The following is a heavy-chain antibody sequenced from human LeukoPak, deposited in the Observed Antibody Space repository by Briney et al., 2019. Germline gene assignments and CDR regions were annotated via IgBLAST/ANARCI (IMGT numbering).Heavy chain of an antibody. CDR1: GGTFISYA. CDR3: ARQSYSSSWGSYYFDF. J-gene: IGHJ4*02. CDR2: IIPIFGTA. V-gene: IGHV1-69*05. D-gene: IGHD6-13*01. Sequence: ASVKVSCKASGGTFISYAISWVRQAPGQGLEWMGGIIPIFGTANYAQKFQGRVTITTDESTSTAYMELSNLRSEDTAVYYCARQSYSSSWGSYYFDFWGQGTLVTVSS.